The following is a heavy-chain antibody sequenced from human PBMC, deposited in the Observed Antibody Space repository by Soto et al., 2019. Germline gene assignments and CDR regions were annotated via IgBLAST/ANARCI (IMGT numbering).Heavy chain of an antibody. CDR3: ARGLGSSGWYSPWDVFDI. V-gene: IGHV3-7*01. CDR2: IQQEGHEK. J-gene: IGHJ3*02. D-gene: IGHD6-19*01. Sequence: MRRFIHHTGKGLELVANIQQEGHEKHYVDSVKGRFTIHRDNATNSLYLQMNSLRGEDTAVYYCARGLGSSGWYSPWDVFDIWSHGTMVTVSS.